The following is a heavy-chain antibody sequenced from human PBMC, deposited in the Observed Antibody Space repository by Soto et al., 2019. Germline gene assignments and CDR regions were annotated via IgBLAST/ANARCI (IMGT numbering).Heavy chain of an antibody. CDR1: GFTFSAYA. J-gene: IGHJ4*02. CDR3: AKGLGELSPESYDY. D-gene: IGHD3-16*02. CDR2: ISYDGSDK. Sequence: QVQLVESGGGVVQPGRSLRLSCAASGFTFSAYAMHWVRQAPGKGLEWVAVISYDGSDKYYADSVKGRFTISRDNSXNTLNLQMNSLRADDTAVYYCAKGLGELSPESYDYWGQGTLITVSS. V-gene: IGHV3-30*18.